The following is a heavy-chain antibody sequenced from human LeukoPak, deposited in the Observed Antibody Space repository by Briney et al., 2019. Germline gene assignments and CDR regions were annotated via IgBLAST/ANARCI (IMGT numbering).Heavy chain of an antibody. J-gene: IGHJ4*02. CDR2: ISSDGSKK. CDR1: GLTFSSLG. CDR3: AKGRQYSFDYLIDY. V-gene: IGHV3-30*18. D-gene: IGHD3-9*01. Sequence: GGSLRLSCVASGLTFSSLGMHWVRQAPGKGLEWVAVISSDGSKKNYADSVKGRLTLSRDNSKNTVYLQVDSLRTEDTAVYYCAKGRQYSFDYLIDYWGQGTLVTVSS.